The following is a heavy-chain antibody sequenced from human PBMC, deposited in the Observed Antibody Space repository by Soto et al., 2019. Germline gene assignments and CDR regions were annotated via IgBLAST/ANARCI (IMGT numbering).Heavy chain of an antibody. CDR2: SSYDGTKN. J-gene: IGHJ5*02. Sequence: VQLVESGGGVVQPERSLRLSCAGSGFAFNSYAMHWVRQAPGKGLEWVSVSSYDGTKNHYADSVKGRFTISRDNSKKTMFLQMNNLTTEDTAVYYCARSLHDFWSGYIDAWAQGTLVSVSS. CDR1: GFAFNSYA. D-gene: IGHD3-3*01. CDR3: ARSLHDFWSGYIDA. V-gene: IGHV3-30-3*01.